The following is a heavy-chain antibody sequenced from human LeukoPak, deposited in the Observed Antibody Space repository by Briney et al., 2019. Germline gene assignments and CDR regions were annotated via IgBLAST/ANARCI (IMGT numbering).Heavy chain of an antibody. V-gene: IGHV4-61*02. D-gene: IGHD5-24*01. Sequence: SETLSLTCTVSGGSISSGSYYWSWIRQPAGKGLEWIGRIYTSGSTNYNPSLKSRVTISVDTSKKQFSLKLSSVTAADTAVYYCARGRDGYNFLNRGEYYYFDYWGQGTLVTVSS. CDR3: ARGRDGYNFLNRGEYYYFDY. CDR1: GGSISSGSYY. J-gene: IGHJ4*02. CDR2: IYTSGST.